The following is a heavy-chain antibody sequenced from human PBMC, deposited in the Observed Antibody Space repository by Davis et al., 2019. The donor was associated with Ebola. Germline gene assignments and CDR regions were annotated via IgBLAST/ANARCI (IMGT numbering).Heavy chain of an antibody. CDR1: GGPISSYY. V-gene: IGHV4-34*01. Sequence: ESLKISCTVSGGPISSYYWSWIRQPPGKGLEWIGEINHSGSTNYNPSLKSRVTISLDTSKNQFSLKLSSVTAADTAVYYCARDAGLSWGMDVWGQGTTVTVSS. D-gene: IGHD3-16*02. CDR3: ARDAGLSWGMDV. CDR2: INHSGST. J-gene: IGHJ6*02.